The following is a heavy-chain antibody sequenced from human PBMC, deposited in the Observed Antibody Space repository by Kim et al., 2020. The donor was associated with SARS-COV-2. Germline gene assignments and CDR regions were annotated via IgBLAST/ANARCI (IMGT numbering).Heavy chain of an antibody. CDR3: AGSGDFDPFDY. V-gene: IGHV3-33*01. CDR2: IWYDGSQI. CDR1: GFSFSRFG. D-gene: IGHD2-21*02. J-gene: IGHJ4*02. Sequence: GGSLRLSCITSGFSFSRFGMHWVRQAPGKGLEWLALIWYDGSQIHYADSVKGRFTISRDNSKGTLYLQMNSLGVDDTAVYYCAGSGDFDPFDYWGQGT.